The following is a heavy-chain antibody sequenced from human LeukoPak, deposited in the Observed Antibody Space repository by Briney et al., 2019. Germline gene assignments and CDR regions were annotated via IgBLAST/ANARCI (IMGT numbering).Heavy chain of an antibody. Sequence: GGSLRLSCAASGFNFGSYAMNWVRQAPGRGLEWVSSLPSGGGPSYADSVKGRFTVSRDNSKNTLYLRMNSLRADDTAVYYCAKTITPFTTNWDNSPGAFDVWGQGTVVTVSS. V-gene: IGHV3-23*01. CDR2: LPSGGGP. CDR1: GFNFGSYA. CDR3: AKTITPFTTNWDNSPGAFDV. J-gene: IGHJ3*01. D-gene: IGHD1/OR15-1a*01.